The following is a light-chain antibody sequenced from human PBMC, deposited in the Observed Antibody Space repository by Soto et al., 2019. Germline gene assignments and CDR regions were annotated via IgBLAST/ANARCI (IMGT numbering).Light chain of an antibody. Sequence: EIVMTQSPATLSVSPGDGATLSCRASQSISTNLAWYQQKPGQAPRLLIYGASTRAAGIPARFRGSRSGTEFTLTISSLLSEDFAVYYCQQYDNCPPITFGQGTRLEI. CDR2: GAS. J-gene: IGKJ5*01. CDR1: QSISTN. V-gene: IGKV3-15*01. CDR3: QQYDNCPPIT.